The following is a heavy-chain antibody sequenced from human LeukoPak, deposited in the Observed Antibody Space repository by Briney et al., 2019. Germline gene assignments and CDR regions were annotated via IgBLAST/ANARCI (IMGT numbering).Heavy chain of an antibody. CDR3: ARDLDTSGWIDFDN. V-gene: IGHV4-59*01. Sequence: SETLSLTCTVSGGSISSYYWSWIRQPPGKGLEWIGYIYYSGSTNYNPSLKSRVTISVDTSKNQFSLKLSSVTAADTAVYYCARDLDTSGWIDFDNWGQGTLVTVSS. CDR2: IYYSGST. CDR1: GGSISSYY. D-gene: IGHD6-25*01. J-gene: IGHJ4*02.